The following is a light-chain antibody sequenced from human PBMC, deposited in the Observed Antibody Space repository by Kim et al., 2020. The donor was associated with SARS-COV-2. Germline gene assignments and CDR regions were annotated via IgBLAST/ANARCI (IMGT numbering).Light chain of an antibody. CDR2: GAS. CDR1: QSVNTL. V-gene: IGKV3-15*01. Sequence: VSPGDRATLSCRASQSVNTLLAWYQQKPGKAPRLLIYGASTRATGISTRFSGGGSGTEFTLTISSLQSEDSAVYYCQKYYDWPLAFGQGTKVDIK. J-gene: IGKJ1*01. CDR3: QKYYDWPLA.